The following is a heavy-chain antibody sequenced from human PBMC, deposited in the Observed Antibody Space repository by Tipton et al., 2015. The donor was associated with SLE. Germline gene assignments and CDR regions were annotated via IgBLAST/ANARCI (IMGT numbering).Heavy chain of an antibody. CDR3: ARDQVTNSGGSSH. D-gene: IGHD1-26*01. CDR1: GGSFSGHA. CDR2: IYYSGST. Sequence: TLSLTCGVSGGSFSGHAWSWIRQPPGKGLEWIGSIYYSGSTYYNPSLKSRVTISVDTSKNQFSLKLSSVTAADTAVYYCARDQVTNSGGSSHWGQGTLVTVSS. J-gene: IGHJ4*02. V-gene: IGHV4-34*01.